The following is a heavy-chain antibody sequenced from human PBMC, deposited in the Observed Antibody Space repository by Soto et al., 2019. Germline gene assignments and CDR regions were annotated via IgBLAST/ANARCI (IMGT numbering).Heavy chain of an antibody. V-gene: IGHV1-18*01. Sequence: ASVKVSCKASGYTFTSYTISWVRQAPGQGLEWVGWIGPSSGNTDSARNLQGRVTMTTDTSTSTAYMELRSLRSDDTAVYYCARPLGARRAFDIWGQGTMVTVSS. CDR3: ARPLGARRAFDI. J-gene: IGHJ3*02. CDR2: IGPSSGNT. CDR1: GYTFTSYT.